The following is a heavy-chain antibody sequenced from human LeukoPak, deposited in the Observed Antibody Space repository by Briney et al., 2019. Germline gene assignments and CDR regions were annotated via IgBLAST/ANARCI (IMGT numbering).Heavy chain of an antibody. V-gene: IGHV3-23*01. Sequence: PGGSLRLSCAASGFTFSSYAMSWVRQAPGKGLEWVSAISGSGGSTYYADSVKGRFTISRDNSKNTLYLQMNSLIAEDTAMYYCARVRERVGSSWYNAFDIWGQGTMVTVSS. CDR2: ISGSGGST. J-gene: IGHJ3*02. CDR3: ARVRERVGSSWYNAFDI. D-gene: IGHD6-13*01. CDR1: GFTFSSYA.